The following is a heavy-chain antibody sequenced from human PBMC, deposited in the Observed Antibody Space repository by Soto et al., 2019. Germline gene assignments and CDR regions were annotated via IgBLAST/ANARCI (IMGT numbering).Heavy chain of an antibody. J-gene: IGHJ4*02. CDR1: GFTFSSYA. CDR2: ISGSGGST. Sequence: GGSLRLSCAASGFTFSSYAMSWVRQAPGKGLEWVSAISGSGGSTYYADSVKGRFTISRDNSKNTLYLQMNSLRAEDTAVCYCAKAGSMWCSGGSCYDFDYWGQGTLVTVSS. CDR3: AKAGSMWCSGGSCYDFDY. D-gene: IGHD2-15*01. V-gene: IGHV3-23*01.